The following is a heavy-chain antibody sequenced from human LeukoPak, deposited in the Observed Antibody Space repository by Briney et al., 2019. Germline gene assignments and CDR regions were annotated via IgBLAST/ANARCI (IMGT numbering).Heavy chain of an antibody. V-gene: IGHV1-2*02. CDR3: TKNQYSGTIITPLDPFDV. CDR1: GYTFTRYY. Sequence: GASVKVSCKASGYTFTRYYIHWLRQAPGQGIEWMGWIDPNTGGTNFAQKFQGGITMTRDTSINTVYMELNRLRSDDTAVYYCTKNQYSGTIITPLDPFDVWGQGTMVTVSS. J-gene: IGHJ3*01. CDR2: IDPNTGGT. D-gene: IGHD3-10*01.